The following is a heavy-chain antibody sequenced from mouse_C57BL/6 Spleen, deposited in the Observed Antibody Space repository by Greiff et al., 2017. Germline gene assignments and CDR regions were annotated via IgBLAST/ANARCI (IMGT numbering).Heavy chain of an antibody. J-gene: IGHJ4*01. CDR2: IHPNSGST. V-gene: IGHV1-64*01. Sequence: QVQLKQPGAELVKPGASVKLSCKASGYTFTSYWMHWVKQRPGQGLEWIGMIHPNSGSTNYNEKFKSKATLTVDKSSSTAYMQLSSLTSEDSAVYYCARWYDGYPYAMDYWGQGTSVTVSS. CDR1: GYTFTSYW. CDR3: ARWYDGYPYAMDY. D-gene: IGHD2-3*01.